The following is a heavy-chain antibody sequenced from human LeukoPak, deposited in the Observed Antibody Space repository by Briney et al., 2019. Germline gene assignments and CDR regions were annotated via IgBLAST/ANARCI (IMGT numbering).Heavy chain of an antibody. CDR3: ARDNDSRDPPHFDC. D-gene: IGHD3-16*01. J-gene: IGHJ4*02. Sequence: GASVKVSCKASGYTFTSYGISWVRQAPGQGLEWMGWISAYNGNTNYAQKLQGRVTMTTDTSTSTAYMELRSLRSEDTAVYYCARDNDSRDPPHFDCWGQGTLVTVSS. CDR2: ISAYNGNT. CDR1: GYTFTSYG. V-gene: IGHV1-18*01.